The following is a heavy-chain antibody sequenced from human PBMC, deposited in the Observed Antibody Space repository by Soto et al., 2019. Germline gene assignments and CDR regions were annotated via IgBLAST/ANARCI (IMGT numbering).Heavy chain of an antibody. CDR1: GGSGSSGSYY. CDR3: SRTHTRTRGQFDY. D-gene: IGHD3-16*01. J-gene: IGHJ4*02. CDR2: IYYSGST. V-gene: IGHV4-61*01. Sequence: PSKTLSVTCTVSGGSGSSGSYYWSWIRQPPGKGLEWIGYIYYSGSTNYNPSLKSRVTISVDTSKNQFSLKLSSVTAADTAVYYCSRTHTRTRGQFDYWGQGTLVTVSS.